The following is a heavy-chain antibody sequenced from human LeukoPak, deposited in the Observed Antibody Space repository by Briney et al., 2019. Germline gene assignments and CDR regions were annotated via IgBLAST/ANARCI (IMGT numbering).Heavy chain of an antibody. CDR2: INHSGST. Sequence: PSQTLSLTCTVSGDSISSGSYYWDWIRQPPGKGLEWIGEINHSGSTNYNPSLKSRVTISVDTSKNQFSLKLSSVTAADTAVYYCARDGYSYGPDYWGQGTLVTVSS. V-gene: IGHV4-39*07. CDR3: ARDGYSYGPDY. CDR1: GDSISSGSYY. D-gene: IGHD5-18*01. J-gene: IGHJ4*02.